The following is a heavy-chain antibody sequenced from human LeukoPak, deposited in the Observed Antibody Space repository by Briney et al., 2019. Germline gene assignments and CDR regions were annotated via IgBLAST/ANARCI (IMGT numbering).Heavy chain of an antibody. J-gene: IGHJ6*02. CDR2: IYTSGST. Sequence: SETLSLTCTVSGGSISSYYWSWIRQPAGKGLEWIGRIYTSGSTNYNPSLKSRVTMSVDTSKNQFPLKLSSVTAADTAVYYCARDEQQLVPRGMDVWGQGTTVTVSS. V-gene: IGHV4-4*07. D-gene: IGHD6-13*01. CDR1: GGSISSYY. CDR3: ARDEQQLVPRGMDV.